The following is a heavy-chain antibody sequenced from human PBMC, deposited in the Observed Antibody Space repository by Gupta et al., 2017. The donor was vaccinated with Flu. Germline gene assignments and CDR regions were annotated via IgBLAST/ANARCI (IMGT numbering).Heavy chain of an antibody. Sequence: EVQLLESGGGLVQPGGSLRLSCAASGFTFSSYAMSWVRQAPGKGLEWVSAISGSGGSTYYADSVKGRFTISRDNSKNTLYLQMNSLRAEDTAVYYCAKDSSITMIVVVITDFDYWGQGTPVTVSS. CDR3: AKDSSITMIVVVITDFDY. CDR1: GFTFSSYA. V-gene: IGHV3-23*01. CDR2: ISGSGGST. J-gene: IGHJ4*02. D-gene: IGHD3-22*01.